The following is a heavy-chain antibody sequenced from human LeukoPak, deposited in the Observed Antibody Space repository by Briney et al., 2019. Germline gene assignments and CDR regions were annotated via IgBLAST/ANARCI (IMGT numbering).Heavy chain of an antibody. CDR2: IYTSGST. J-gene: IGHJ5*02. CDR1: GGSISSYY. Sequence: SETLSLTCTVSGGSISSYYWSWIWQPAGKGLEWIGRIYTSGSTNYNPSLKSRVTMSVDTSKNQFSLKLSSVTAADTAVYYCARDRVITFGGVIDNNWFDPWGQGTLVTVSS. CDR3: ARDRVITFGGVIDNNWFDP. D-gene: IGHD3-16*02. V-gene: IGHV4-4*07.